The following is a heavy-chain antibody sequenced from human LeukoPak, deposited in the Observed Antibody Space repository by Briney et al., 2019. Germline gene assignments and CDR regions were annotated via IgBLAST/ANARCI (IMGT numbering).Heavy chain of an antibody. CDR1: GYTFTSYG. J-gene: IGHJ4*02. CDR3: ARIDIVATMDCFDY. V-gene: IGHV1-18*01. CDR2: ISAYNGNT. Sequence: ASVKVSCKASGYTFTSYGISWVRQAPGQGLEWMGWISAYNGNTNYAQKLQGRVTMTTDTSTSTAYMELRSLRSDDTAVYYCARIDIVATMDCFDYWGQGTLVTVSS. D-gene: IGHD5-12*01.